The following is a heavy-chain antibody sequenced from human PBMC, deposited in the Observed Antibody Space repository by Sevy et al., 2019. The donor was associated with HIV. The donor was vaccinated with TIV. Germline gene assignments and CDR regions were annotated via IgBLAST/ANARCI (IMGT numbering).Heavy chain of an antibody. J-gene: IGHJ6*02. CDR2: ISWNGGTI. CDR3: AKGGSTTIVERLDA. Sequence: GGSLRLSCAASGFTIEAYAMHWVRLTPGKGLEWVSSISWNGGTILSADAMKGRFTISRDNAKKSLVLQMNNLRPEDTALYYCAKGGSTTIVERLDAWGLGTTVTVSS. CDR1: GFTIEAYA. V-gene: IGHV3-9*01. D-gene: IGHD3-3*01.